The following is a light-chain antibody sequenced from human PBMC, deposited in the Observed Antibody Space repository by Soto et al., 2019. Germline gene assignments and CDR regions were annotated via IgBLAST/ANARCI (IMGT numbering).Light chain of an antibody. CDR1: SSDVGNYVF. CDR3: CSYAGSYTWV. J-gene: IGLJ3*02. CDR2: DVT. Sequence: QSALTQPRSVSGSPGQSVTISCTGTSSDVGNYVFVSWFQQLPGKAPKLMIYDVTKRPSGVPDRFSGSKSGNTASLTISGLQAEDEADYYCCSYAGSYTWVFGGGTKLTVL. V-gene: IGLV2-11*01.